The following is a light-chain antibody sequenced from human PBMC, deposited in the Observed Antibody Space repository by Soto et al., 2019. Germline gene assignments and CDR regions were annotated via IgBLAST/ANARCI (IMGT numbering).Light chain of an antibody. Sequence: DIQMTQSPASLSASIGDRVTITCRASQNINKYLNWYLQKPGKAPQLLIYSTSTLHSGVPSRFSGGGSGTEFILTIDNLQSEDFATYFCQESYSSALGQGTKVDIK. CDR2: STS. V-gene: IGKV1-39*01. CDR1: QNINKY. CDR3: QESYSSA. J-gene: IGKJ1*01.